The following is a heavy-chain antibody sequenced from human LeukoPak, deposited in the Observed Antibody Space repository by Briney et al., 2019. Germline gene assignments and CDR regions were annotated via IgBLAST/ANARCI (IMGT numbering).Heavy chain of an antibody. CDR3: AREERIGIVVVPAASWFDP. J-gene: IGHJ5*02. CDR1: GYTFTGYY. V-gene: IGHV1-2*02. D-gene: IGHD2-2*01. CDR2: INPNSGGT. Sequence: GASVKVCCKASGYTFTGYYMHWVRQAPGQGLEWMGWINPNSGGTNCAQKFQGRVTMTRDTSISTAYMELSRLRSDDTAVYYCAREERIGIVVVPAASWFDPWGQGTLVTVSS.